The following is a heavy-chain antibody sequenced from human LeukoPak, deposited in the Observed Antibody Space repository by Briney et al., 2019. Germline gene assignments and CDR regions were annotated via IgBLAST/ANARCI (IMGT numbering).Heavy chain of an antibody. CDR2: ISGSGGST. J-gene: IGHJ3*02. V-gene: IGHV3-23*01. Sequence: GGSLRLSCAASGFTLSNYGMSWVRQAPGKGLEWVSGISGSGGSTYYADSVKGRFTISRDNSKNTLYLQMNSLRAEDTAVYYCAKDVNWNADAFDIWGQGTMVTVSS. D-gene: IGHD1-1*01. CDR3: AKDVNWNADAFDI. CDR1: GFTLSNYG.